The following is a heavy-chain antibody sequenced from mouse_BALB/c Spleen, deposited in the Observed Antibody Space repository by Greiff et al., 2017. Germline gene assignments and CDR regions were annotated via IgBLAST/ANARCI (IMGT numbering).Heavy chain of an antibody. D-gene: IGHD4-1*01. V-gene: IGHV1-69*02. J-gene: IGHJ2*01. Sequence: VQLQQPGAELVRPGASVKLSCKASGYTFTSYWINWVKQRPGQGLEWIGNIYPSDSYTNYNQKFKDKATLTVDKSSSTAYMQLSSPTSEDSAVYYCTRTENWDYFDYWGQGTTLTVSS. CDR2: IYPSDSYT. CDR1: GYTFTSYW. CDR3: TRTENWDYFDY.